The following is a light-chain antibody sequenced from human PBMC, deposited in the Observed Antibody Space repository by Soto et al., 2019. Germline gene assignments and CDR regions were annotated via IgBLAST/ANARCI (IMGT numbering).Light chain of an antibody. Sequence: EIVMTQSPATLSVSPGERVTLSCRASQSAISNLAWYQQKPGQTPRLLIYDASTRATGIPARFSGSGSGTEFTLSISSLQSDDFGVYYCQQYDTWPRTFGQGTKVDIK. CDR3: QQYDTWPRT. J-gene: IGKJ1*01. CDR1: QSAISN. V-gene: IGKV3-15*01. CDR2: DAS.